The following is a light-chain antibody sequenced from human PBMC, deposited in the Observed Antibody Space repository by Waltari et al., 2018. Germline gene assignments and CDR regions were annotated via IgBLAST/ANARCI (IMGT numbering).Light chain of an antibody. Sequence: QSALTQPPSASGSPGQSVTISCTGTSSDVGGYNYVSWYQHHPGKAPKLMIHEVTTRPSGVPERFSGSKSGNTASLTVSGLQSEDEADYYCSSYAGSNTVVFGGGTKLTVL. J-gene: IGLJ2*01. V-gene: IGLV2-8*01. CDR2: EVT. CDR3: SSYAGSNTVV. CDR1: SSDVGGYNY.